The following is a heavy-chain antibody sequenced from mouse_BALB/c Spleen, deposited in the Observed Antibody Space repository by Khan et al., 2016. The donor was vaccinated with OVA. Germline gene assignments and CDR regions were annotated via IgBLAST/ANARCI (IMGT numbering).Heavy chain of an antibody. Sequence: EVKLLESGPGLVKPSQSLSLTCTVTGYSITSEFAWNWIRQFPGNKLEWMGYISYSGNTRYNPSLKSLIPITRDPSRNQFFLQLNSVTTEDTATYYCARKDYYDYDPFPYWGQGTLVTVSA. J-gene: IGHJ3*01. V-gene: IGHV3-2*02. CDR1: GYSITSEFA. CDR3: ARKDYYDYDPFPY. CDR2: ISYSGNT. D-gene: IGHD2-4*01.